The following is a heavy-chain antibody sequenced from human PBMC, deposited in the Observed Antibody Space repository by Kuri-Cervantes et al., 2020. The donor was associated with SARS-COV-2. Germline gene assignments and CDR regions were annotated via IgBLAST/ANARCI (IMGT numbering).Heavy chain of an antibody. D-gene: IGHD3-22*01. V-gene: IGHV1-3*01. J-gene: IGHJ1*01. CDR2: INAGNGNT. Sequence: ASVKVSCKASGYTFTGYYMHWVRQAPGQRLEWMGWINAGNGNTKYSQKFQGRVTITRDTSASTAYMELSSLRSEDTAVYYCARGDHYDSSGYYPERVYFQHWGQGTLVTVSS. CDR3: ARGDHYDSSGYYPERVYFQH. CDR1: GYTFTGYY.